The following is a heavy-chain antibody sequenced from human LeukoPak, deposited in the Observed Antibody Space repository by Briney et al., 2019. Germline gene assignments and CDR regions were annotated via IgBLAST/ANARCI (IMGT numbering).Heavy chain of an antibody. Sequence: PSETLSLTCTVSGDSVSSGSYYWSWIRQPPGKGLEWIGFIYYSGGTNYNPSLKSRVTISVDTSKNQFSLRLSSVTAADTAVYYCARDRSGSYYDYWGQGTLVTVSS. CDR1: GDSVSSGSYY. CDR3: ARDRSGSYYDY. CDR2: IYYSGGT. D-gene: IGHD1-26*01. V-gene: IGHV4-61*01. J-gene: IGHJ4*02.